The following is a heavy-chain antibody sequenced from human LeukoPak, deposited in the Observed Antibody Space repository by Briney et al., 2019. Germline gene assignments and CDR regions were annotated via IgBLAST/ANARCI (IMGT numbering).Heavy chain of an antibody. CDR2: ISSSDSII. Sequence: PGGSLRLSCAASGFAFSSYEMNWVRQAPGKGLEWVSYISSSDSIIYYADSVKGRFTISRDNSKNTLYLQMNSLRAEDTAVYYCARDWVGDGYTDYWGQGTLVTVSS. CDR3: ARDWVGDGYTDY. CDR1: GFAFSSYE. D-gene: IGHD5-24*01. J-gene: IGHJ4*02. V-gene: IGHV3-48*03.